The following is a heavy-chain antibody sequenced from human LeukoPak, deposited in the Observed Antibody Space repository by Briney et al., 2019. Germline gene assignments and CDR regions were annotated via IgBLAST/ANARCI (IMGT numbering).Heavy chain of an antibody. CDR1: GFTFSSYD. D-gene: IGHD7-27*01. Sequence: GGSLRLSCAASGFTFSSYDIHWVRQTTGKRLEWVSAIGTAVDTSYAGSVEGRFTISRENAKNSLYLQMNSLRAGDTAVYYCARRNWGSGGGFDLWGQGTMVTVSS. J-gene: IGHJ3*01. V-gene: IGHV3-13*01. CDR3: ARRNWGSGGGFDL. CDR2: IGTAVDT.